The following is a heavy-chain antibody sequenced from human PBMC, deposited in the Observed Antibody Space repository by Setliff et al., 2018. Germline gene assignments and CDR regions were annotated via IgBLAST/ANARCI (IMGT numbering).Heavy chain of an antibody. CDR3: ARGRGFIPAAGTDY. D-gene: IGHD6-13*01. CDR2: IYYSGSA. Sequence: SETLSLTCTVSGGSISSGDYYWSWIRQPPGKGLEWIGYIYYSGSAYYNPSLKSRLTISIDTSKNQFSLKLSSVTAADTAMYYCARGRGFIPAAGTDYWGQGTLVTV. J-gene: IGHJ4*02. V-gene: IGHV4-30-4*08. CDR1: GGSISSGDYY.